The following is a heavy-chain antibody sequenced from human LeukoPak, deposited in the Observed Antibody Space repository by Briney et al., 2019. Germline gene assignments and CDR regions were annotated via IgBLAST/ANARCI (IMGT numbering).Heavy chain of an antibody. CDR3: AKPRRTTMVRGVIGWFDP. Sequence: PGGSLRLSCAASGFTFSSYAMHWVRQAPGKGLEWVAVISYDGSNKYYADSVKGRFTISRDNSKNTLYLQMNSLRAEDTAVYYCAKPRRTTMVRGVIGWFDPWGQGTLVTVSS. J-gene: IGHJ5*02. CDR1: GFTFSSYA. CDR2: ISYDGSNK. D-gene: IGHD3-10*01. V-gene: IGHV3-30*04.